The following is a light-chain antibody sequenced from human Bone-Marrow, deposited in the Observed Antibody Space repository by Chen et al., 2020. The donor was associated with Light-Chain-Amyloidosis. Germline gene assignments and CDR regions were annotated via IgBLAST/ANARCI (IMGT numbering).Light chain of an antibody. CDR3: QVWGRSSDRPV. V-gene: IGLV3-21*02. J-gene: IGLJ3*02. CDR2: DDS. CDR1: NTGSTS. Sequence: SYVLTQPSSVSVAPGQTATIACGGNNTGSTSVPWYQQTPGPAPLLVVYDDSDRPSGIPVRLPGSNSGNTATLTISRVEAGDEADYYCQVWGRSSDRPVFGGGTKLTVL.